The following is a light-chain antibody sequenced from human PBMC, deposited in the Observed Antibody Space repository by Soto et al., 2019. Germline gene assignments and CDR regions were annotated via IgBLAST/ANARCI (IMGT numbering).Light chain of an antibody. CDR3: QHHNSYYQT. V-gene: IGKV1-5*01. CDR2: GAS. Sequence: DIPLTQSPPTLSASVGDRVTITCRASQSIRYYLAWYQQMPGKAPKLLIYGASSLQSGVPSRFSGSGSGTEFTLTIGSLQPDDFAAYFCQHHNSYYQTFDQGTKVEIK. CDR1: QSIRYY. J-gene: IGKJ1*01.